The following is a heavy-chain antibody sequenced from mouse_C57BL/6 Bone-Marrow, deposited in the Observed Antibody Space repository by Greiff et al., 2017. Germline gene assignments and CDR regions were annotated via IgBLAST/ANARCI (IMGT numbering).Heavy chain of an antibody. CDR3: TRDPPITTVVEDGAMDY. J-gene: IGHJ4*01. D-gene: IGHD1-1*01. V-gene: IGHV5-9-1*02. CDR1: GFTFSSYA. Sequence: DVMLVESGEGLVKPGGSLKLSCAASGFTFSSYAMSWVRQTPEKRLEWVAYISSGGDYIYYADTVKGRFTISRDNARNTLYLQMSSLKSEDTAMYYCTRDPPITTVVEDGAMDYWGQGTSVTVSS. CDR2: ISSGGDYI.